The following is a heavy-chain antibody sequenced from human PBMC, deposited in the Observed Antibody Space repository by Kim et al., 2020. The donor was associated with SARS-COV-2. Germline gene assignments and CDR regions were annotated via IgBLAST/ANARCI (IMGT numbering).Heavy chain of an antibody. V-gene: IGHV1-46*01. Sequence: ASVKVSCKASGYTFTSYYMHWVRQAPGQGLEWMGIINPSGGSTSYAQKFQGRVTMTRDTSTSTVYMELSSLRSEDTAVYYCAREPTTTVRTKRLFDPWGQVTLVTVSS. CDR1: GYTFTSYY. CDR3: AREPTTTVRTKRLFDP. J-gene: IGHJ5*02. D-gene: IGHD4-17*01. CDR2: INPSGGST.